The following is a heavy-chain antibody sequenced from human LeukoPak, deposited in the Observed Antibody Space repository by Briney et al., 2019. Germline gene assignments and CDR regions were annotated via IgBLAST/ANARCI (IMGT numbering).Heavy chain of an antibody. Sequence: GRSLRLSCVASGFTFSSYGMHWVRQAPGKGLEWVAVIWYDGSNKYYADSVKGRFTISRDNSKNTLYLQMNSLRAEDTAVYYCAKDYIVVVPAAIYDYWGQGTLVTVSS. CDR1: GFTFSSYG. D-gene: IGHD2-2*02. CDR2: IWYDGSNK. V-gene: IGHV3-33*06. J-gene: IGHJ4*02. CDR3: AKDYIVVVPAAIYDY.